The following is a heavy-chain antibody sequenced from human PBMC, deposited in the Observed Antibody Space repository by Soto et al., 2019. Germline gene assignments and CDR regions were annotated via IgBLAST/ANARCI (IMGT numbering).Heavy chain of an antibody. V-gene: IGHV1-2*04. CDR1: GYTFTGYY. CDR3: AILGGERGYCSGGSCPFDY. D-gene: IGHD2-15*01. J-gene: IGHJ4*02. CDR2: INPNSGGR. Sequence: QVQLVQSGAEVKKPGASVKVSCKASGYTFTGYYMHWVRQAPGQGLEWMGWINPNSGGRNYAQKFQGWVTMPRDTSISTAYMELSRLRSDDTAVYYCAILGGERGYCSGGSCPFDYWCQGTLVTVSS.